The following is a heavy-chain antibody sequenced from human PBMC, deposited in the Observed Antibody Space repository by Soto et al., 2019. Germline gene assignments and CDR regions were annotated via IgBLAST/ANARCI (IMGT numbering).Heavy chain of an antibody. D-gene: IGHD3-22*01. J-gene: IGHJ3*02. V-gene: IGHV1-2*04. CDR2: INPNSGGT. CDR3: AILTSTDYSSGYYSPGDAFDI. CDR1: GYTFTSYY. Sequence: ASVKVSCKASGYTFTSYYMHWVRQAPGQGLEWMGWINPNSGGTNYAQKFQGWVTMTRDTSISTAYMELCMLRSDDTAVYYCAILTSTDYSSGYYSPGDAFDIWGQGTMVTVSS.